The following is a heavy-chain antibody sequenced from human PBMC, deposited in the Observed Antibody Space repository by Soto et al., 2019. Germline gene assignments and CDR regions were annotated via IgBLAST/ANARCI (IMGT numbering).Heavy chain of an antibody. D-gene: IGHD4-17*01. Sequence: SETLSLTCTVSGGSISSGGYYWSWIRQHPGKGLEWIGYIYYSGSTYYNPSLKSRVTISVDTSKNQFSLKLSSVTAADTAVYYCVTTVTSRGYYFDYWGQGTLVTVSS. CDR1: GGSISSGGYY. CDR3: VTTVTSRGYYFDY. V-gene: IGHV4-31*03. CDR2: IYYSGST. J-gene: IGHJ4*02.